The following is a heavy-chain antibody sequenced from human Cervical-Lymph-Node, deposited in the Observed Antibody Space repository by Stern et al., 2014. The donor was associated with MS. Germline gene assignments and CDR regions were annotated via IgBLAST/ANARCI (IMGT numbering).Heavy chain of an antibody. Sequence: EVQLVQSGPEVKRPGESLKISCQASGYTFTSYWIGWVRQMPGKGREWIAIVFRGGTDIRNSPSFEGKATISADKSSSTAYWKWNNQKATDTAIYYCARQRYFDYWGQGTLVTVSS. CDR1: GYTFTSYW. CDR2: VFRGGTDI. CDR3: ARQRYFDY. V-gene: IGHV5-51*01. J-gene: IGHJ4*02.